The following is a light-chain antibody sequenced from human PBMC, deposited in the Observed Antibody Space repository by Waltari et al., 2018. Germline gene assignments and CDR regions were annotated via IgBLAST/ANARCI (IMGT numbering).Light chain of an antibody. CDR3: QQYNSYPWT. V-gene: IGKV1-5*03. CDR2: KAS. J-gene: IGKJ1*01. CDR1: QSISSW. Sequence: DIQMTQSPSTLSASVGDRVTITCRASQSISSWLAWYQQTPGKAPKFFIYKASSLESGVPSRFSGSGSGTEFTLTISSLQPDDFATYYCQQYNSYPWTFGQGTKVEI.